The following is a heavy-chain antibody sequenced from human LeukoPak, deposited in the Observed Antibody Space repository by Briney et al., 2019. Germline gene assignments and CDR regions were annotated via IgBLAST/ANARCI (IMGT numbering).Heavy chain of an antibody. J-gene: IGHJ4*02. D-gene: IGHD4-17*01. CDR3: AKDLYYGDYLGGWDY. CDR1: GFTSSSYG. Sequence: GGSLRLSCAASGFTSSSYGMHWVRQAPGKGLEWVAFIRYDGSNKYYADSVKGRFTISRDNSKNTLYLQMNSLRAEDTAVYYCAKDLYYGDYLGGWDYWGQGTLVTVSS. V-gene: IGHV3-30*02. CDR2: IRYDGSNK.